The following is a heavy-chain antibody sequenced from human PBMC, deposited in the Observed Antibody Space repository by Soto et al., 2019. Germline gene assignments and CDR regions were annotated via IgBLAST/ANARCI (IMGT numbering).Heavy chain of an antibody. CDR3: ARGDEGYSNYGLLWFGELKGWFDP. D-gene: IGHD3-10*01. CDR2: IWYDGSNK. J-gene: IGHJ5*02. Sequence: PGGSLRLSCAASGFTFSSYGMHWVRQAPGKGLEWVAVIWYDGSNKYYADSVKGRFTISRDNSKNTLYLQTNSLRAEDTAVYYCARGDEGYSNYGLLWFGELKGWFDPWGQGTLVTVSS. CDR1: GFTFSSYG. V-gene: IGHV3-33*01.